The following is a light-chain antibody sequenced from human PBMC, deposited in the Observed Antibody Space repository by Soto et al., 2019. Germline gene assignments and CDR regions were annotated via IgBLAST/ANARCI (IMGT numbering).Light chain of an antibody. V-gene: IGKV3-11*01. J-gene: IGKJ4*01. CDR2: DAS. CDR1: QSVSSY. Sequence: EIVSTLSPSTLSLSHRERAALSCRASQSVSSYLAWYQQKPGQAPRLLIYDASNRATGIPARFSGSGSGTDFTLTISRLEPEDFAVYYCQQYGESHLTFGGGTKVDI. CDR3: QQYGESHLT.